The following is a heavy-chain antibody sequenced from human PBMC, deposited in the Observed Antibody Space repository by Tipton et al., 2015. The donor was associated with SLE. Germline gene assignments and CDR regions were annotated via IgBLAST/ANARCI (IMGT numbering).Heavy chain of an antibody. Sequence: PGLVKPSETLSLTCTVSGGSVSSSSYYWGWVRQPPGKGLEWIANIYHTGTTDSNPSLKSRVTLSIDTSKNQFSLKLNSVTAADTAVYYCVRDPAPGPFDYWGQGTLVAVSS. V-gene: IGHV4-39*07. J-gene: IGHJ4*02. CDR1: GGSVSSSSYY. CDR2: IYHTGTT. CDR3: VRDPAPGPFDY.